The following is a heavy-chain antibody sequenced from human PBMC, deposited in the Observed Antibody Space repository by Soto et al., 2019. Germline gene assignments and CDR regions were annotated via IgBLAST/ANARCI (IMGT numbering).Heavy chain of an antibody. CDR3: ARDTFGGAYDFLH. CDR1: GFTVSTLY. CDR2: ISSDDKT. Sequence: EVQLVESGGGLVQPGGSLSLSCAASGFTVSTLYMTWVRQAPGKGLQWVATISSDDKTYYADSVKGRFTISRDISRNTLYLEMNSLRAEDTAVYYCARDTFGGAYDFLHGGQGTLVTVSS. V-gene: IGHV3-66*01. J-gene: IGHJ4*02. D-gene: IGHD3-3*01.